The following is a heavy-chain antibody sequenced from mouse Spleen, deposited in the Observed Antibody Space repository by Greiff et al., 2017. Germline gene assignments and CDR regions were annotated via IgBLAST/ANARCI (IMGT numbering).Heavy chain of an antibody. Sequence: VQLQQSGPELVKPGASVKISCKASGYTFTDYYMNWVKQSHGKSLEWIGDINPNNGGTSYNQKFKGKATLTVDKSSSTAYMELRSLTSEDSAVYYCASMITLYYAMDYWGQGTSVTVSS. D-gene: IGHD2-4*01. CDR1: GYTFTDYY. CDR2: INPNNGGT. CDR3: ASMITLYYAMDY. J-gene: IGHJ4*01. V-gene: IGHV1-26*01.